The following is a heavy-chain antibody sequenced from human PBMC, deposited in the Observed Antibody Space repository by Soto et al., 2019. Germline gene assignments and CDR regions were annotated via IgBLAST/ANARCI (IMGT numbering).Heavy chain of an antibody. Sequence: PSETLSLTCTVSDGSISRYYWNWIRQPPGKGLEWIGYIYYSGSTNYNPSLKSRVTISVDTSKNQFSLKLSSVTAADTAVYYCARDPGSGSYYGWFDPWGQGPLVNVS. CDR2: IYYSGST. CDR3: ARDPGSGSYYGWFDP. CDR1: DGSISRYY. J-gene: IGHJ5*02. V-gene: IGHV4-59*01. D-gene: IGHD3-10*01.